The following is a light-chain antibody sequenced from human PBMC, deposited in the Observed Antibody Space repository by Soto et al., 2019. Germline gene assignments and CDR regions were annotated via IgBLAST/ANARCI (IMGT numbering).Light chain of an antibody. J-gene: IGLJ1*01. V-gene: IGLV2-14*01. CDR1: ISYVGGYNY. CDR3: SSYTSSNTLV. Sequence: QSVLAHPASVSGSPGQSTIISFTGAISYVGGYNYVSWYQQHPGKAPKFLIYEVDNRASGVSDRFYGSKSGKTASLTISGLQAEDEADYYCSSYTSSNTLVFGTGTKVPVL. CDR2: EVD.